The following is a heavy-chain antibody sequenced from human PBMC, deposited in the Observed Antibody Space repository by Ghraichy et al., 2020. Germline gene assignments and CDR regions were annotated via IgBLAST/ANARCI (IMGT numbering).Heavy chain of an antibody. Sequence: GESLRLSCAASGFSFSSYEMNWVRQAPGKGLEWVSYISSSGSTVYYADSVKGRFTISRDNAKNSLYLQMNSLRAEDTAVYYCARDGGYKYGYYYGMDVWGQGTTVTVSS. CDR1: GFSFSSYE. V-gene: IGHV3-48*03. J-gene: IGHJ6*02. D-gene: IGHD5-18*01. CDR3: ARDGGYKYGYYYGMDV. CDR2: ISSSGSTV.